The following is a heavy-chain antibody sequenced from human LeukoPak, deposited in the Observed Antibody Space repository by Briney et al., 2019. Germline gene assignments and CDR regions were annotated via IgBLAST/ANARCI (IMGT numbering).Heavy chain of an antibody. J-gene: IGHJ6*03. D-gene: IGHD6-13*01. Sequence: ASEKVSCKAPGYTFTGYYMHWVRQAPGQGLEWMGGIIPIFGTPNYAQKFQGRVTITADKSTSTAYMELSSLRSEDTAVYYCAGTYSNYYYIDVWGKGTTVTVSS. CDR2: IIPIFGTP. CDR3: AGTYSNYYYIDV. CDR1: GYTFTGYY. V-gene: IGHV1-69*06.